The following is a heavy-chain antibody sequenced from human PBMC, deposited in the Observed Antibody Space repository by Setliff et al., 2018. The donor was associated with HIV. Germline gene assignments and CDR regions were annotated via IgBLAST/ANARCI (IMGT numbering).Heavy chain of an antibody. CDR1: GYSFGSYF. Sequence: ASVKVSCKASGYSFGSYFMHWVRQAPGKGLEWMGRIDPEDGETIYAEKFRGRVTLTADTPAATAYMVLSNLRSEDTAVYYCGTVRIAVPDDFDFWGQGTLVTVS. D-gene: IGHD6-19*01. CDR2: IDPEDGET. V-gene: IGHV1-69-2*01. J-gene: IGHJ4*02. CDR3: GTVRIAVPDDFDF.